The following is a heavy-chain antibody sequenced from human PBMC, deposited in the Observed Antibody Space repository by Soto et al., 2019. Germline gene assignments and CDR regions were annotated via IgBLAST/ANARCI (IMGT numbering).Heavy chain of an antibody. V-gene: IGHV4-30-2*01. CDR3: ASSHAGAHITAAVH. D-gene: IGHD6-13*01. J-gene: IGHJ4*02. CDR1: GGSISSGGYS. CDR2: IYHSGST. Sequence: QLQLQESGSGLVKPSQTLSLTCAVSGGSISSGGYSWSWIRQPPGKGLEWIGYIYHSGSTYYNPSRKSRVTISVDRSKTQFSLKLSSVTAADTAVYYCASSHAGAHITAAVHWGQGTLVTVSS.